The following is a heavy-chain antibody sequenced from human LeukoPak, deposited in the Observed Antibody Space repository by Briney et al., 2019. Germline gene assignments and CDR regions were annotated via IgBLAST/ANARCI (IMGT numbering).Heavy chain of an antibody. CDR1: GDSVSNKSAA. V-gene: IGHV6-1*01. CDR2: TYYRSKWYN. D-gene: IGHD6-19*01. J-gene: IGHJ5*02. Sequence: SQTLSLTFAISGDSVSNKSAAWNWLRQSPSRGLEWLGRTYYRSKWYNEYAVSLKGRITINPDTSKNQFSLQLNSVAPEDTAVYYCGRGVSGWSPLFPWGQGTLVTVSS. CDR3: GRGVSGWSPLFP.